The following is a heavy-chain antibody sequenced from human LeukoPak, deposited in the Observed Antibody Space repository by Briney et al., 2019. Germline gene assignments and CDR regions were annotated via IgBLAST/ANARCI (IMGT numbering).Heavy chain of an antibody. CDR1: GFTFSDYA. J-gene: IGHJ6*02. CDR3: ARGGGLDV. D-gene: IGHD3-16*01. CDR2: INHNGNVN. V-gene: IGHV3-7*03. Sequence: GGSLRLSCAASGFTFSDYAMSWARQAPGKGLEWVASINHNGNVNYYVDSVKGRFTVSRDNAKNSLYLQMSNLRAEDTAVYFCARGGGLDVWGQGATVTVSS.